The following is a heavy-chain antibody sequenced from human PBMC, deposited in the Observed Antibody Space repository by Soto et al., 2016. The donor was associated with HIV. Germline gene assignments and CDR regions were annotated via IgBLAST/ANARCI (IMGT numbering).Heavy chain of an antibody. CDR1: GYTFTNYG. D-gene: IGHD3-10*01. J-gene: IGHJ4*02. CDR3: ARGNYYGSGNYYDYFFDY. Sequence: QVQLVQSGAEVKEPGASVKVSCKTSGYTFTNYGFSWVRQAPGQGLEWMGWISSYNSNTNYAQKLQGRVTMTTDTSTSTAYMELRSLRSDDTAVYYCARGNYYGSGNYYDYFFDYWAREPWSPSPQ. CDR2: ISSYNSNT. V-gene: IGHV1-18*01.